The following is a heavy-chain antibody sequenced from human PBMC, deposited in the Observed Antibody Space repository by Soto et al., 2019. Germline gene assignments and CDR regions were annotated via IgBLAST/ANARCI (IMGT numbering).Heavy chain of an antibody. CDR3: ARDKRDLRFLEWSYYFDY. V-gene: IGHV3-30-3*01. Sequence: SCKASGYTFSSCAMHWVRQAPGKGLEWVALLSYDGSNKYYADSVKGRFTISRDNSKNTLYLQMNSLRAEDTAVYYCARDKRDLRFLEWSYYFDYWGQGTLVTVSS. CDR1: GYTFSSCA. CDR2: LSYDGSNK. J-gene: IGHJ4*02. D-gene: IGHD3-3*01.